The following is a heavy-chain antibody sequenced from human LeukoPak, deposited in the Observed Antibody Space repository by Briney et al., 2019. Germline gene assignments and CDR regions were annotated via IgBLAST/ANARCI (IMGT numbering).Heavy chain of an antibody. Sequence: GGSLRLSCAASGYTVSSNYLTWVRQAPGKGLEWVSVIFSTGNTDYADSVKGRFTISRDNSKNTLYLQMNSLRAEDTAVYYCARGGGVNLRFGLDVWGQGTTVTVSS. CDR1: GYTVSSNY. J-gene: IGHJ6*02. V-gene: IGHV3-53*01. CDR3: ARGGGVNLRFGLDV. CDR2: IFSTGNT. D-gene: IGHD3-16*01.